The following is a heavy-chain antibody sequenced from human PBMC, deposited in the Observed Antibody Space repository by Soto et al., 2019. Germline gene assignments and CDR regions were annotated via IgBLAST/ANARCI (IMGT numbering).Heavy chain of an antibody. CDR1: GGSISSGGYY. J-gene: IGHJ3*02. D-gene: IGHD3-22*01. V-gene: IGHV4-31*03. CDR2: IYYSGST. CDR3: ARDLILPKRYYDSSGAGFGAFDI. Sequence: QVQLQELGPGLVKPSLTVSLTCTVSGGSISSGGYYWSWIRQHPGQGLEWIGYIYYSGSTYYNPSLKSRVTISVDTSKNQFSLKVSSVTAADTAVYYCARDLILPKRYYDSSGAGFGAFDIWGQGTMVTVSS.